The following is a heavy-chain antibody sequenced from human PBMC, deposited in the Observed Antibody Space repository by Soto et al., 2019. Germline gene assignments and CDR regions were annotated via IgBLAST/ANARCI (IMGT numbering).Heavy chain of an antibody. CDR2: IYYSGST. CDR1: GGSITSYY. CDR3: ARGYSNNWHPYFAY. Sequence: PSETLSLTCTVSGGSITSYYWSWIRQPPGKGLEWIGYIYYSGSTNYNPSLESRVTISVDTSKNQFSLKLSSVTAADTAVYYCARGYSNNWHPYFAYWGQGTLVTVSS. J-gene: IGHJ4*02. V-gene: IGHV4-59*01. D-gene: IGHD6-13*01.